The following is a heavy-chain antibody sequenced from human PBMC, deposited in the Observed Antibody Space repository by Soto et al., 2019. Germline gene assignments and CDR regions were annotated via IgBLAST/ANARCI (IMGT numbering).Heavy chain of an antibody. CDR1: GYIFTSYW. D-gene: IGHD3-22*01. V-gene: IGHV5-51*01. CDR2: IYPGDSDT. Sequence: PGESLKISCKGSGYIFTSYWIGWVRQMPGKGLEWMGIIYPGDSDTRYSPSFQGQVTISADKSISTAYLQWSSLKASDTAMYYCARLVDDSSIYYYGSGFDYWGQGTLVTVSS. CDR3: ARLVDDSSIYYYGSGFDY. J-gene: IGHJ4*02.